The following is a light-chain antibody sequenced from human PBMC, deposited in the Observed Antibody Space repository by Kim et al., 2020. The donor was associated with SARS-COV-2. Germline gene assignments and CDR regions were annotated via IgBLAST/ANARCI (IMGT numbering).Light chain of an antibody. J-gene: IGLJ2*01. CDR2: EDD. Sequence: GKTVTIAGHRSCGSIDDNYVQWYQQRPGGVPTTVIYEDDQRPSGVSDRFSGSIDNSSNSASLTISGLKTEDEADYYCQSYNRSNVVFGGGTQLTVL. CDR1: CGSIDDNY. CDR3: QSYNRSNVV. V-gene: IGLV6-57*03.